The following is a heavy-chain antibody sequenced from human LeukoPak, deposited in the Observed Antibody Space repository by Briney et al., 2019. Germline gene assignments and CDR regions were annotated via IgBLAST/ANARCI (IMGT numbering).Heavy chain of an antibody. J-gene: IGHJ4*02. CDR1: GFTFRDYS. V-gene: IGHV3-48*04. D-gene: IGHD5-12*01. CDR2: VGISSGNT. Sequence: SGGSLRLSCAASGFTFRDYSMNWVRQAPGKGLEWISYVGISSGNTKYADSVKGRFTISGDSAKNSVFLQMNSLRVEDTAVYFCARDHRYAFDNWGQGTLVTVSS. CDR3: ARDHRYAFDN.